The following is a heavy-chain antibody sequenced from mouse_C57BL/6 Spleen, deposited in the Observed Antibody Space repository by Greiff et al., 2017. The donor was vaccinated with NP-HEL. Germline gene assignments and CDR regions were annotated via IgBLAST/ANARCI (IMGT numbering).Heavy chain of an antibody. CDR2: INPSNGGT. CDR3: ARVGVYYDYDLAWFAY. CDR1: GYTFTSYW. V-gene: IGHV1-53*01. J-gene: IGHJ3*01. Sequence: QVQLQQPGTELVKPGASVKLSCKASGYTFTSYWMHWVNQRPGQGLEWIGNINPSNGGTNYNEKFKSKATLTVDKSSSTAYMQLSSLTSEDSAVYYCARVGVYYDYDLAWFAYWGQGTLVTVSA. D-gene: IGHD2-4*01.